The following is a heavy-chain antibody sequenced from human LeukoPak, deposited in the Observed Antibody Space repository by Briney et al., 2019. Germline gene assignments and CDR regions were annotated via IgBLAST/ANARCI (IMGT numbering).Heavy chain of an antibody. J-gene: IGHJ4*02. D-gene: IGHD3-16*01. V-gene: IGHV3-48*01. Sequence: GGSLRLSCAASGFTFSSYSMKWVRQAPGKGLEWVSYISSSSSTIYYADSVKGRFTISRDNAKNSLYLQMNSLRAEDTAVYYCARDLINDYWGQGTLVTVSS. CDR3: ARDLINDY. CDR2: ISSSSSTI. CDR1: GFTFSSYS.